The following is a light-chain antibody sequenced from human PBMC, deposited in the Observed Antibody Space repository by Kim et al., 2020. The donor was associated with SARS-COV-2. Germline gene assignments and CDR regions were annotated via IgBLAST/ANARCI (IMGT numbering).Light chain of an antibody. CDR1: SSAVGGYNY. Sequence: GQSVTIACTGTSSAVGGYNYVSWYQQHPGKAPKLMIYEVSKRPSGVPDRFSGSKSGNTASLTVSGLQAEDEADYYCSSYAGNNNLVFGGGTQLTVL. V-gene: IGLV2-8*01. J-gene: IGLJ2*01. CDR3: SSYAGNNNLV. CDR2: EVS.